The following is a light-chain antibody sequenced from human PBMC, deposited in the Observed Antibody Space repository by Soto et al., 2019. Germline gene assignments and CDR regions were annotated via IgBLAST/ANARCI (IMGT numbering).Light chain of an antibody. CDR2: KAS. CDR3: QHYNSYSEA. CDR1: QTISSW. V-gene: IGKV1-5*03. Sequence: DIQMAQSAVTLCGSAGDRVTMSCLASQTISSWLAWYQQKPWKAPKLLIYKASTLKSGDPSRFSGSGSGTEFTLTISSLQPDDFTTYYCQHYNSYSEAFGQGTKVDIK. J-gene: IGKJ1*01.